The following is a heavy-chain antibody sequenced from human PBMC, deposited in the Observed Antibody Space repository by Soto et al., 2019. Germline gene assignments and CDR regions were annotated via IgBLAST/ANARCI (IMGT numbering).Heavy chain of an antibody. V-gene: IGHV4-34*01. CDR3: ASVGATTPFDY. CDR1: GGSFSGYY. CDR2: INHSGST. Sequence: SETLSLTCAVYGGSFSGYYWSWIRQPPGKGLEWIGEINHSGSTNYNPSLKSRVTISVDTSKNQFSLKLSSVAAADTAVYYCASVGATTPFDYWGQGTLVTVSS. J-gene: IGHJ4*02. D-gene: IGHD1-26*01.